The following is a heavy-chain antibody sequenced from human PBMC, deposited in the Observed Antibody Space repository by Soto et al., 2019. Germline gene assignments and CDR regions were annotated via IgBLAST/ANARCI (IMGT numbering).Heavy chain of an antibody. V-gene: IGHV3-30*18. CDR3: AKDQGPLRYYFDY. CDR1: GFIFSSYG. J-gene: IGHJ4*02. Sequence: QVQLVESGGGVVQPGRSLRLSCAASGFIFSSYGMHWVRQAPGKGLEWVAVISYDGSNKYYADSVKGRFTISRDNSKNTLYLQMNSLRAEDTAVYYCAKDQGPLRYYFDYWGQGILVTVSS. CDR2: ISYDGSNK.